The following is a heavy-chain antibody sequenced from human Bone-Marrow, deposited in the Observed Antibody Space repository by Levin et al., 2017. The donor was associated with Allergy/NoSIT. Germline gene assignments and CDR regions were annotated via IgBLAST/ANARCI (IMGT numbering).Heavy chain of an antibody. D-gene: IGHD2-21*02. CDR2: IYYNGKS. CDR1: GGSISSYY. CDR3: ARALPSGGHSYSSSYIDI. J-gene: IGHJ6*03. V-gene: IGHV4-59*01. Sequence: SETLSLTCTVSGGSISSYYWTWIRQAPEKRLEWIGYIYYNGKSNYNPSLKTRVSISIDTSKNLFSLSLSSVTAADSAIFYCARALPSGGHSYSSSYIDICGNGITVTVSS.